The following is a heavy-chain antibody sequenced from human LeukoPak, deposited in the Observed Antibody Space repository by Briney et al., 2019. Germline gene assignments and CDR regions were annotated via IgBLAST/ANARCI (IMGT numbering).Heavy chain of an antibody. Sequence: GGSLRLSCATSGFTFSSYSMNWVRHAPEKGLEWVSSISSSSSSYIYYADSVKGRFTISRDNAKNSLYLQMNSLRAEDTAVYYCARDQGRWQDDAFDIWGQGTMVTVSS. J-gene: IGHJ3*02. CDR2: ISSSSSSYI. CDR3: ARDQGRWQDDAFDI. V-gene: IGHV3-21*01. CDR1: GFTFSSYS. D-gene: IGHD5-24*01.